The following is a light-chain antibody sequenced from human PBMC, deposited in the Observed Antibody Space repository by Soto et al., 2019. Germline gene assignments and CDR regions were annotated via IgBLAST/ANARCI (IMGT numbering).Light chain of an antibody. V-gene: IGLV1-40*01. CDR3: QSYDSSLSGSEV. J-gene: IGLJ1*01. CDR2: GNS. Sequence: QSVLTQPPSVSGAPRQRVTISCTGSSSNIGAGHDVHWYQQLPGTAPKLLIYGNSNRPSGVPDRFSGSKSGTSASLAITGLQAEDEADYYCQSYDSSLSGSEVFGTGTKVTVL. CDR1: SSNIGAGHD.